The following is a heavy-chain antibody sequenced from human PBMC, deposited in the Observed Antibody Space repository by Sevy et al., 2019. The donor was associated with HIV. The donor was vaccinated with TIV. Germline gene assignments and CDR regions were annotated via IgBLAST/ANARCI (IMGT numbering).Heavy chain of an antibody. Sequence: SETLSLTCTVSGVSISNYYWSWIRQPAGKGLEWIGRIDTRGDTHYNPPLKGRVTLSIDTSQKNFSLKLISVIAADTAVYYCARDVAIRGVFPTFYYHYYMDVWGKGTTVTVSS. D-gene: IGHD3-10*01. J-gene: IGHJ6*03. CDR3: ARDVAIRGVFPTFYYHYYMDV. CDR1: GVSISNYY. CDR2: IDTRGDT. V-gene: IGHV4-4*07.